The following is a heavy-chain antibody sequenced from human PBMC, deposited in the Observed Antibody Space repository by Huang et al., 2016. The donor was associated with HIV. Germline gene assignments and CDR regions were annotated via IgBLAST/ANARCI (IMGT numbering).Heavy chain of an antibody. J-gene: IGHJ4*02. CDR1: GYTFTDFY. CDR2: LNPQSNGT. Sequence: QVQLVQSGAELRKPGTSVMVACKTSGYTFTDFYIHWLRQAPGQGLEWMGWLNPQSNGTTYSQALQGRVTLTMDTAISTAYLELNGLKPDDTAIYYCAKAGGVYDLYFDHWGQGTLVTVSS. V-gene: IGHV1-2*02. D-gene: IGHD5-12*01. CDR3: AKAGGVYDLYFDH.